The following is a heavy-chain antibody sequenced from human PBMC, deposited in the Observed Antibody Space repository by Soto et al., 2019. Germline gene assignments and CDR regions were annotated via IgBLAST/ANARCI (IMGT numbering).Heavy chain of an antibody. CDR3: TREGSAPYYYYGMDA. D-gene: IGHD3-10*01. J-gene: IGHJ6*02. V-gene: IGHV1-18*01. CDR1: GYTFTNYG. Sequence: ASVKVSCKASGYTFTNYGVSWVRQAPGQGLEWMGWIGGYKGNTNYAQKLQGRVTLTTDTSTSTAYMELRSLRSDDTAVYYCTREGSAPYYYYGMDAWGQGTTVTVSS. CDR2: IGGYKGNT.